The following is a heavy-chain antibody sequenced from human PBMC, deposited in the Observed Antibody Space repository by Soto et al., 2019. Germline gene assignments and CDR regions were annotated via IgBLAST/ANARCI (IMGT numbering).Heavy chain of an antibody. CDR2: IIPIFGTA. CDR3: ARDKGGGGYDQLPYYYYGMDV. CDR1: GGTFSSYA. D-gene: IGHD5-12*01. J-gene: IGHJ6*02. Sequence: SVKVSCKASGGTFSSYAISWVRQAPGQGLEWMGGIIPIFGTANYAQKFQGRVTITADESTSTAYMELSSLRSEDTAVYYCARDKGGGGYDQLPYYYYGMDVWGQGTTVTVS. V-gene: IGHV1-69*13.